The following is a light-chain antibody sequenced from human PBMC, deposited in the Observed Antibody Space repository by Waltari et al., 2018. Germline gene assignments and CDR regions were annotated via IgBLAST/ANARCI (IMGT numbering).Light chain of an antibody. J-gene: IGKJ4*02. CDR2: AAS. Sequence: DIQMTQSPSSLSASVGDRVTITCRASQSISSYLNWYQQKPGKAPKLLIYAASSLQSGVPSRFSGSGSGTDFTLTISSLQAEDVAAYYCQQYYGAPLSFGGGTKVEIK. CDR3: QQYYGAPLS. CDR1: QSISSY. V-gene: IGKV1-39*01.